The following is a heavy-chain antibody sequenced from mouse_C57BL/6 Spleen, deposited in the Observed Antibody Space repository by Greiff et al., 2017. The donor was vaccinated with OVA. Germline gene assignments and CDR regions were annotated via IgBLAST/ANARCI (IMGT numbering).Heavy chain of an antibody. D-gene: IGHD1-1*02. CDR3: ARSGVAGAMDD. CDR1: GFSFSDYG. J-gene: IGHJ4*01. CDR2: ISRGSSTI. Sequence: EVKVVQSGGGLVKPGGSLKLSCAASGFSFSDYGMHWVRQAPATGLEWVAYISRGSSTIYYADTVKGRFTFSSDNAKNTLFQQMTSRRSEDTAMYYCARSGVAGAMDDWGQGTSVTVSS. V-gene: IGHV5-17*01.